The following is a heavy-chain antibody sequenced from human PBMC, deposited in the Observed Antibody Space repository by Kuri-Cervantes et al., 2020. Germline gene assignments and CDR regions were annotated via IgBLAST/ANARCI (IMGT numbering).Heavy chain of an antibody. CDR2: ISGSGGST. Sequence: GESLKSSCAASGFIFSSYVMPWVRQPPGKGLEWVSAISGSGGSTYYADSVKGRFAISNDNSKNTLYLQTNSLRAEDTAVYYCAKDSGDYGRLGYYYYYGMDVWGQGTTVTVSS. CDR1: GFIFSSYV. J-gene: IGHJ6*02. CDR3: AKDSGDYGRLGYYYYYGMDV. D-gene: IGHD4-17*01. V-gene: IGHV3-23*01.